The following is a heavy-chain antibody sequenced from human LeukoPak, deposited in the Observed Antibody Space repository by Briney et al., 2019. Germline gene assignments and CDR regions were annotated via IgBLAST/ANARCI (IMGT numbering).Heavy chain of an antibody. Sequence: ASVKVSCKASGYTFTSHDINWVRQAAGQGLEWMGWMNPNSGNSGYAQNFQGRVIMTRDTSISTAYMELRSLRSEDTAVYYCARGYSPSIRTTGNDYWGQGTLVTVSS. CDR3: ARGYSPSIRTTGNDY. V-gene: IGHV1-8*01. J-gene: IGHJ4*02. D-gene: IGHD1-1*01. CDR2: MNPNSGNS. CDR1: GYTFTSHD.